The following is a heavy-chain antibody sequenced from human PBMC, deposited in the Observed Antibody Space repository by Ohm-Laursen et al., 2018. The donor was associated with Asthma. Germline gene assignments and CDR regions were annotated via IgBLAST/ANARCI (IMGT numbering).Heavy chain of an antibody. J-gene: IGHJ5*02. CDR2: INPSGGST. V-gene: IGHV1-46*01. CDR3: ARDYPNYYDSSGYLNWFDP. Sequence: ASVKVSCKASGYTFTSYYMHWVRQAPGQGLEWMGIINPSGGSTSYAQKFQGRVTMTRDTSTSTVYMELSSLRSEDTAVYYCARDYPNYYDSSGYLNWFDPWGQGTLVTVSS. D-gene: IGHD3-22*01. CDR1: GYTFTSYY.